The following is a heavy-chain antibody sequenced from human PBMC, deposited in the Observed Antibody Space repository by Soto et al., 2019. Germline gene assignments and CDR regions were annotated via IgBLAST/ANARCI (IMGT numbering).Heavy chain of an antibody. V-gene: IGHV3-23*01. J-gene: IGHJ4*02. Sequence: PGGSLRLSCAASGFTFSSYAMSWVRQAPGKGLEWVSAISGSGGSTYYADSVKGRFTISRDNSKNTLYLQMNSLRAEDTAVYYCAKSPREYCSNTSCYYYWGQGTLVTVSS. CDR1: GFTFSSYA. D-gene: IGHD2-2*01. CDR2: ISGSGGST. CDR3: AKSPREYCSNTSCYYY.